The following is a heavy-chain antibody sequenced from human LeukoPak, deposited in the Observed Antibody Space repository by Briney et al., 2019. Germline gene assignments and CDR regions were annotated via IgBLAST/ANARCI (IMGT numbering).Heavy chain of an antibody. CDR1: GFTFSSYA. D-gene: IGHD6-19*01. Sequence: GGSLRLSCAASGFTFSSYAMSWVRQAPGKGLEWVSAISGSGGSTYYADSVKGRFTISRDNSKNTLYLQMNSLRAEDTAVYYRAKEDVGLVSKSIDYWGQGTLVTVSS. CDR2: ISGSGGST. CDR3: AKEDVGLVSKSIDY. V-gene: IGHV3-23*01. J-gene: IGHJ4*02.